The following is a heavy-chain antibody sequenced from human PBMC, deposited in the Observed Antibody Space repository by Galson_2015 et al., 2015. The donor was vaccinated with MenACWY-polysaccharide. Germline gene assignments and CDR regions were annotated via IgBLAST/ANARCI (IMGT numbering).Heavy chain of an antibody. CDR1: GFTFRNYG. V-gene: IGHV3-33*01. J-gene: IGHJ4*02. CDR3: ASGRAPNGDASLTYFDY. Sequence: SLRLSCAASGFTFRNYGMHWVRQAPGKGLEWVAIIYYDGSDKYYADSVKGRFTISRDKSRNTLYLQMNSLRVEDTAIYYCASGRAPNGDASLTYFDYWGQGTLVTVSS. CDR2: IYYDGSDK. D-gene: IGHD2-21*02.